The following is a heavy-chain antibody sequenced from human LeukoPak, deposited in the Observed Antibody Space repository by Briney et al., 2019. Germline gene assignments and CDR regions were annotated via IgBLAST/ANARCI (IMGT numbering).Heavy chain of an antibody. CDR1: GFTFSSYA. Sequence: GGSLRLSCAASGFTFSSYAMHWVRQAPGKGLEWVSGISWNSGSIGYADSVKGRFTISRDNAKNSLYLQMNSLRAEDTALYYCARDRVEMATMPDYWGQGTLVTVSS. CDR2: ISWNSGSI. CDR3: ARDRVEMATMPDY. J-gene: IGHJ4*02. V-gene: IGHV3-9*01. D-gene: IGHD5-24*01.